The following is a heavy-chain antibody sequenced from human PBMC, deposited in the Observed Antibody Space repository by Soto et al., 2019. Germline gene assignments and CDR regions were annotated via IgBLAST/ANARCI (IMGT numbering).Heavy chain of an antibody. D-gene: IGHD1-26*01. CDR1: GGSITISVL. Sequence: PSETLSLTCNVSGGSITISVLRTWVRQFPGRGLEWIGEIAHDGHTNYNPSLSGRVTMSVDLSNSQFSLNVASVNAADTAVYFCAGGRDYDYWGQGTLVTVSS. CDR2: IAHDGHT. V-gene: IGHV4-4*02. J-gene: IGHJ4*02. CDR3: AGGRDYDY.